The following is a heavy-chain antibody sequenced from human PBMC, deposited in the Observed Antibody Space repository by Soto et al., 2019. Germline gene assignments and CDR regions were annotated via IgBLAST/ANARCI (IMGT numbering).Heavy chain of an antibody. CDR2: ISVYNGDT. CDR1: GYTFTTYG. CDR3: ARAIAVAGTFSWFDP. D-gene: IGHD6-19*01. V-gene: IGHV1-18*04. J-gene: IGHJ5*02. Sequence: ASVKVSCKASGYTFTTYGIGWVRQAPGRGLEWMGWISVYNGDTKYAQEFQGRVTMTKDTPTSKAYMELRSLTFDDTAIYYCARAIAVAGTFSWFDPWGQGALVTVSS.